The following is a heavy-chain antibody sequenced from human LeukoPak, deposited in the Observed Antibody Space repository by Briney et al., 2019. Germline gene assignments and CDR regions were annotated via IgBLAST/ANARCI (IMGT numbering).Heavy chain of an antibody. CDR2: INPNSGGT. V-gene: IGHV1-2*06. CDR3: VRGGIVPAAVGYYYYGMDV. Sequence: ASVKVSCKTSGYTFTGYYMHWVRQAPGQGLEWMGRINPNSGGTNYAQNFQGRVTMTRDTSISTAHMELSRLRSDDTAVYYCVRGGIVPAAVGYYYYGMDVWGQGTAVTVSS. J-gene: IGHJ6*02. CDR1: GYTFTGYY. D-gene: IGHD2-2*01.